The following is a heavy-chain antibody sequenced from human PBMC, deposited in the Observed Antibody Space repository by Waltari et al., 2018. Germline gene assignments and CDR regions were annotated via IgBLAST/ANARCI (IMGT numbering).Heavy chain of an antibody. CDR3: ARGRDNGNYYYYMDV. Sequence: QVQLQQWGAGLLKPSETLSLTCAVYGGSFSGYYWSWIRQPPGKGLEWIGEINHSGSTNYNPSLKSRVTISVDTSKNQCSLKLSSVTAADTAVYYCARGRDNGNYYYYMDVWGKGTTVTVSS. D-gene: IGHD1-20*01. V-gene: IGHV4-34*01. CDR2: INHSGST. J-gene: IGHJ6*03. CDR1: GGSFSGYY.